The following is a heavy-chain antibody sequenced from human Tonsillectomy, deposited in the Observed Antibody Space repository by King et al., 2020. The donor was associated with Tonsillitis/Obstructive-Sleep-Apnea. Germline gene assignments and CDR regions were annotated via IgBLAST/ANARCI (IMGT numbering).Heavy chain of an antibody. Sequence: QLVQSGAEVKKTGQSLKISCKGSGYSFTSYWIGWVRQMPGKGLEWMGIIYPGDSDTRYSPSFQGQVTISADKSISTAYLQWSSLKASDTAMYYCATHSYGGDYSPSITTAYMDVWGKGTTVTVSS. CDR2: IYPGDSDT. J-gene: IGHJ6*03. D-gene: IGHD2-21*01. CDR3: ATHSYGGDYSPSITTAYMDV. V-gene: IGHV5-51*01. CDR1: GYSFTSYW.